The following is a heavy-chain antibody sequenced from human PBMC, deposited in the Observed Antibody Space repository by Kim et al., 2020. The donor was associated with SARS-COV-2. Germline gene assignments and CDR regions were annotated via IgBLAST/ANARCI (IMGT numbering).Heavy chain of an antibody. J-gene: IGHJ4*02. V-gene: IGHV3-23*01. CDR1: GFTFSSYA. CDR3: AKADGSFSEIAY. D-gene: IGHD2-15*01. Sequence: GGSLRLSCAASGFTFSSYAMNWVRQAPGKGLEWVSRIGGSGGSTYYADSVKGRFTISRDNSKNTLFLQMNSLQADDTAVYYCAKADGSFSEIAYWGQGTLVT. CDR2: IGGSGGST.